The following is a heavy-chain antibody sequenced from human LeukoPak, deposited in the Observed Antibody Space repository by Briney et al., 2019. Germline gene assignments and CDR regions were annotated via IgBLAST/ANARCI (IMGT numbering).Heavy chain of an antibody. Sequence: GGALRLSCTASGFTFGDYSLGWVRQAPGKGLEWVGHIRSKAYGEATENAASVKGRFTISRDDSKSIAYLQMNSLKTEDTAVYYCTRTRLLDYWGQGTLVTVSS. CDR2: IRSKAYGEAT. CDR3: TRTRLLDY. J-gene: IGHJ4*02. D-gene: IGHD2-15*01. V-gene: IGHV3-49*04. CDR1: GFTFGDYS.